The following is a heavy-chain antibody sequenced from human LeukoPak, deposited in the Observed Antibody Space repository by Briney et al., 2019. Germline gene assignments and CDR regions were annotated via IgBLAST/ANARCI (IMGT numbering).Heavy chain of an antibody. CDR1: GYTFTSYG. D-gene: IGHD2-15*01. CDR2: INPNSGGT. Sequence: ASVKVSCKASGYTFTSYGISWVRQAPGQGLEWMGWINPNSGGTNYAQKFQGRVTMTRDTSISTAYMELSRLRSDDTAVYYCARGRVVAATRWFDPWGQGTLVTVSS. CDR3: ARGRVVAATRWFDP. J-gene: IGHJ5*02. V-gene: IGHV1-2*02.